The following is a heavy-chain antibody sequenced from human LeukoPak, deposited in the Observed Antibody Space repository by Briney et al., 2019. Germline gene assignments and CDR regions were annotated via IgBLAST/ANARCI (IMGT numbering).Heavy chain of an antibody. CDR2: IKQDGSET. CDR1: GFTFSSYW. Sequence: GGSLRLSCAASGFTFSSYWMSWVRQAPGKGLGWVANIKQDGSETDYVDSVKGRFTISRDTAKNSLYLQMNSLRAEDTAVYYCARIKSQGVVVPLLRSTYYFDYWGQGTLVTVSS. D-gene: IGHD2-21*01. V-gene: IGHV3-7*02. CDR3: ARIKSQGVVVPLLRSTYYFDY. J-gene: IGHJ4*02.